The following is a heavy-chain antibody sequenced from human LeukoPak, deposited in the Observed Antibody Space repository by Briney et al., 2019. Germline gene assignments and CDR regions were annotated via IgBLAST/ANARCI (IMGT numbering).Heavy chain of an antibody. CDR2: IKQDGSEK. D-gene: IGHD5-18*01. Sequence: GGSLRLSCAGSGFTFSSYWMSWVRQAPGKGLEWVANIKQDGSEKYYVDSVKGRFTISRDSAKNSLYLQMNSLRAEDTAEYYCARERYSYGLGDAFDIWGQGTMVTVSS. CDR3: ARERYSYGLGDAFDI. V-gene: IGHV3-7*03. CDR1: GFTFSSYW. J-gene: IGHJ3*02.